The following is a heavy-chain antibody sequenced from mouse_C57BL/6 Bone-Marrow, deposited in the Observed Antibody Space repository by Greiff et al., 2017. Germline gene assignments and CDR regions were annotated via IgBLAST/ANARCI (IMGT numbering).Heavy chain of an antibody. CDR2: IHPNSGST. V-gene: IGHV1-64*01. D-gene: IGHD2-5*01. CDR3: ALSYYSNAWFAY. J-gene: IGHJ3*01. Sequence: QVQLQQPGAELVKPGASVKLSCKASGYTFTSYWMHWVKQRPGQGLEWIGMIHPNSGSTKYNEKFKSKATLTVDKSSSTAYMQLISLTSEDSAVYYCALSYYSNAWFAYWGQGTLFTVSA. CDR1: GYTFTSYW.